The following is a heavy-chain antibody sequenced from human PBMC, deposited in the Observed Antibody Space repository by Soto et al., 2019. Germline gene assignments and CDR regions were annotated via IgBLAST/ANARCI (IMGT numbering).Heavy chain of an antibody. CDR3: TRTSYTSVSDFDC. Sequence: GASLKVSCKASGYTFTGYYMHWVRQAPGQGLEWMGWINPNSGDTQYAQKFQGRVTMTRDTSISTAYMELSSLRSDDTAVFYCTRTSYTSVSDFDCWGQGTLVTVSS. CDR1: GYTFTGYY. V-gene: IGHV1-2*02. CDR2: INPNSGDT. D-gene: IGHD3-10*01. J-gene: IGHJ4*02.